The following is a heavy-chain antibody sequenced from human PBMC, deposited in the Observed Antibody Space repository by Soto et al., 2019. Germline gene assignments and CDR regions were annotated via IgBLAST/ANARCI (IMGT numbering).Heavy chain of an antibody. CDR2: ISSSSSYI. J-gene: IGHJ4*02. CDR1: GFTFSSYS. Sequence: EVQLVESGGGLVKPGGSLRLSCAASGFTFSSYSMNWVRQAPGKGLGWVSSISSSSSYIYYADSVKGRFTISRDNAKNSLYLQVNSLRAEDTAVYYCAREGIAAARDYWGQGTLGTASS. D-gene: IGHD6-13*01. CDR3: AREGIAAARDY. V-gene: IGHV3-21*01.